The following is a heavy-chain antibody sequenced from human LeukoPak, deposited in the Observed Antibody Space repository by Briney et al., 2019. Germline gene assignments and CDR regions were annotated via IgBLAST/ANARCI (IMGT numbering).Heavy chain of an antibody. CDR2: FHYSGSS. CDR1: GGSISSYY. Sequence: SETLSLTCTVSGGSISSYYWSWFRQPPGKGLEWIGYFHYSGSSNYNPSLKSRVTISGDTSKNQFSLKLSSVTAADTAIYYCARVSPAVGAFDIWGRGTMVTVSS. D-gene: IGHD6-13*01. J-gene: IGHJ3*02. CDR3: ARVSPAVGAFDI. V-gene: IGHV4-59*01.